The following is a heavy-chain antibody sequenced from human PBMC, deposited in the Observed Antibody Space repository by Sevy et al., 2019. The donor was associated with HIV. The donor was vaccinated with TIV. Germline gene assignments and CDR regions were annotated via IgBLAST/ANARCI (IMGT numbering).Heavy chain of an antibody. CDR1: GFTFSSYS. V-gene: IGHV3-30-3*01. D-gene: IGHD1-1*01. J-gene: IGHJ1*01. Sequence: QLGGSLRLSCATSGFTFSSYSMHWVRQAPGKGLEWVATISYDGINKHYADSVKGRFTISRDNFKNSLSLQMNSLRAEDTAVYFCALERLSSDVAEYFQNWGQGTLVTVSS. CDR3: ALERLSSDVAEYFQN. CDR2: ISYDGINK.